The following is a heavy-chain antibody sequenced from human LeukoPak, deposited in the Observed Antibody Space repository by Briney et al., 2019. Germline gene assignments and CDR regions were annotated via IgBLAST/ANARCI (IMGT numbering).Heavy chain of an antibody. CDR3: ARTPASRYYYGSGSPPYFDY. CDR1: GYTFTSYG. V-gene: IGHV1-18*01. CDR2: ISAYNGNT. J-gene: IGHJ4*02. Sequence: ASVKVSCKASGYTFTSYGISWVRQAPGQGLEWMGWISAYNGNTNYAQKLQGRVTMTTDTSTSTAYMELRSLRSDDTAVYYCARTPASRYYYGSGSPPYFDYWGQGTLVTVSS. D-gene: IGHD3-10*01.